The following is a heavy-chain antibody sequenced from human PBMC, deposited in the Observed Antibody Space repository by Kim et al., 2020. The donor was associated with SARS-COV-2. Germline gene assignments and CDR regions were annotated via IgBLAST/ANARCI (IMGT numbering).Heavy chain of an antibody. CDR2: ISYDGSNK. V-gene: IGHV3-30*18. D-gene: IGHD2-8*01. CDR3: AKTWAMVTGYFDY. CDR1: GFTFSSYG. J-gene: IGHJ4*02. Sequence: GGSLRLSCAASGFTFSSYGMHWVRQAPGKGLEWVAVISYDGSNKYYADSVKGRFTISRDNSKNTLYLQMNSLRAEDTAVYYCAKTWAMVTGYFDYWGQGT.